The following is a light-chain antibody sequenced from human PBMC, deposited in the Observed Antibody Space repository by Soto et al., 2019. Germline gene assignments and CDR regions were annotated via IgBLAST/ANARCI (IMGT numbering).Light chain of an antibody. CDR3: QQYNNCPPWT. CDR2: DAS. J-gene: IGKJ1*01. CDR1: QSVSNN. Sequence: ILMTQSPATPSVSPGERATLSCRASQSVSNNLAWYQQKPGQAPRLLIYDASTRDTGIPAMFSGSGSGTESTLTISGLQSEYVADYYCQQYNNCPPWTFGQGTKVETK. V-gene: IGKV3-15*01.